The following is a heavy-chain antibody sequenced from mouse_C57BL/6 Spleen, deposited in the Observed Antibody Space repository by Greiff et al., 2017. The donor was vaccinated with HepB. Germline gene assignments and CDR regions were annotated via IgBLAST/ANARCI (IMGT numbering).Heavy chain of an antibody. Sequence: VQLQQSGPELVKPGASVKIPCKASGYSFTGYYMNWVKQSPEKSLEWIGEINPSTGGTTYNQKYKAKATLTVDKSSSTDYMQLKSLTSEDSAVYYCARGAPTVVATRAMDYWGQGTSVTVSS. J-gene: IGHJ4*01. CDR2: INPSTGGT. D-gene: IGHD1-1*01. V-gene: IGHV1-42*01. CDR3: ARGAPTVVATRAMDY. CDR1: GYSFTGYY.